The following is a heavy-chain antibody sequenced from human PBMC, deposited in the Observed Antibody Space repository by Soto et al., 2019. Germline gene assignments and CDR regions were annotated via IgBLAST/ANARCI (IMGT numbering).Heavy chain of an antibody. J-gene: IGHJ6*02. D-gene: IGHD1-26*01. Sequence: GGSLRLSCAASGFTFSNAWMSWVRQAPGKGLEWVGRIKSKTDGGTTDYAAPVKGRFTISRDDSKNTLYLQMNSLKTEDTAVYYCTTPRHYFKQDYYYSGMDVWGQGTTVTVSS. CDR1: GFTFSNAW. CDR3: TTPRHYFKQDYYYSGMDV. V-gene: IGHV3-15*01. CDR2: IKSKTDGGTT.